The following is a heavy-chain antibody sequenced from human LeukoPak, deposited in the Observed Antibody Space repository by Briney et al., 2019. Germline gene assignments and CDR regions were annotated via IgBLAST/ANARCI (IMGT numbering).Heavy chain of an antibody. Sequence: PGGSLRLSCAASGFTFSSYGMSWVRQAPGKGLEWVSAISGSGGNTYYADSVKGRFTISRHNSKNTLYLQMNSLRAEDTAVYYCAKATYYYDSSGYRGGYFDYWGQGTLVTVSS. CDR2: ISGSGGNT. CDR3: AKATYYYDSSGYRGGYFDY. D-gene: IGHD3-22*01. J-gene: IGHJ4*02. V-gene: IGHV3-23*01. CDR1: GFTFSSYG.